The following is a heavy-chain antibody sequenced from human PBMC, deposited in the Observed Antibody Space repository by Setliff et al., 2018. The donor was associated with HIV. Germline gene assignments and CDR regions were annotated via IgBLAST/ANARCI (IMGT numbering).Heavy chain of an antibody. CDR3: VRVSCSSWYSIPRNYYYSMDV. CDR2: IFYSGST. Sequence: PSETLSLTCTVSGVSISSGNYYWSWIRQPPGKGLEWIGYIFYSGSTSYNPSLKSRVTTSVDTSKNQFSLRLSSVTAADTAVYYCVRVSCSSWYSIPRNYYYSMDVWGEGTTVTVSS. D-gene: IGHD6-13*01. CDR1: GVSISSGNYY. J-gene: IGHJ6*03. V-gene: IGHV4-30-4*08.